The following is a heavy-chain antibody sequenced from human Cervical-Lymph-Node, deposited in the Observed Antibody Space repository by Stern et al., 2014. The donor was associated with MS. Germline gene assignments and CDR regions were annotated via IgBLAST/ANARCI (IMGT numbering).Heavy chain of an antibody. CDR2: IIPIFCTA. CDR3: ARVGGYGYLPY. D-gene: IGHD5-18*01. V-gene: IGHV1-69*01. J-gene: IGHJ4*02. CDR1: GGTFSSYG. Sequence: VQLVESAAEVKKPGSSVKVSCKASGGTFSSYGIIWVRQAPGQGLEWMGGIIPIFCTANYAQKFQGIVTITADVSTSTASMDLGSLRSEEMAVYYCARVGGYGYLPYWGQGTLVTVSS.